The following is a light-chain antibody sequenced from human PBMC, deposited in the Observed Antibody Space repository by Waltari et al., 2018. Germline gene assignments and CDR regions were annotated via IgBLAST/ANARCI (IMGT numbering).Light chain of an antibody. CDR2: GAS. Sequence: ETVMTQSPATLSVSPGERATLSCRASQSVSSNLAWYQQKPGQAPRLLIYGASTRATDIPARFSGSGSGTEFTLTISSLQSEDFAVYYCQHYNNWPLTFGGGTKVEIK. CDR1: QSVSSN. V-gene: IGKV3-15*01. J-gene: IGKJ4*01. CDR3: QHYNNWPLT.